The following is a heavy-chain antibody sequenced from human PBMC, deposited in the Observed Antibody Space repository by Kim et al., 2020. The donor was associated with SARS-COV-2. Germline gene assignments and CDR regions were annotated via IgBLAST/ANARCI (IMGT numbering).Heavy chain of an antibody. V-gene: IGHV3-15*01. J-gene: IGHJ4*02. CDR3: TTEARGDGDYPFDY. CDR2: IKSKTDGGTT. D-gene: IGHD4-17*01. Sequence: GGSLRPSCAAYGFTFSNAWMSWVRHAPGKGLEWVGRIKSKTDGGTTDYAAPVTGRFTISRDDSKNTLYLQMNSLKTEDTAVYYCTTEARGDGDYPFDYWGQGSLVTVSS. CDR1: GFTFSNAW.